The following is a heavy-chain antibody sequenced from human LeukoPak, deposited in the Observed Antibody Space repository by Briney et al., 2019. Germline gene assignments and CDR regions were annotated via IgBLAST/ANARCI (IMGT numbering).Heavy chain of an antibody. D-gene: IGHD2-15*01. Sequence: SETLSLTCTVSGGSISSYYWSWIRQPPGKGLEWIGYIYYSGSTNYDPSLKSRVTIAVDTSKNQFSLKLSSVTAADTAVYYCVRSGVVDSGYCAYWGQATLVT. CDR3: VRSGVVDSGYCAY. CDR2: IYYSGST. CDR1: GGSISSYY. J-gene: IGHJ4*02. V-gene: IGHV4-59*08.